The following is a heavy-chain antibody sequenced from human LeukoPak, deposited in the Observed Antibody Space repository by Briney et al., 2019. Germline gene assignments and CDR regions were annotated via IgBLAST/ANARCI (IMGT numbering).Heavy chain of an antibody. D-gene: IGHD3-10*01. CDR1: GGSISSSSYY. CDR3: ARRMVRGVVYFDY. Sequence: SETLSLTCTVSGGSISSSSYYWGWIRPPPGKGLEWIGSIYYSGSTYYNPSLKSRVTISVDTSKNQFSLKLSSVTAADTAVYYCARRMVRGVVYFDYWGQGTLVTVSS. CDR2: IYYSGST. V-gene: IGHV4-39*01. J-gene: IGHJ4*02.